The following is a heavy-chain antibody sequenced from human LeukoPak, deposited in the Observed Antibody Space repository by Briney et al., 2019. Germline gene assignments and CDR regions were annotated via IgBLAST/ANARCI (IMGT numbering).Heavy chain of an antibody. CDR2: IVVGSGNT. D-gene: IGHD3-10*01. CDR1: GFTFTSSA. CDR3: AAGAYYYGSGSYFY. J-gene: IGHJ4*02. V-gene: IGHV1-58*02. Sequence: SVKVSCKASGFTFTSSAMQWVRQARGQSLEWIGWIVVGSGNTNYAQKFQERVTITRDMSTSTAYMELSSLRSEDTAVYYCAAGAYYYGSGSYFYWGPGTLVTVSS.